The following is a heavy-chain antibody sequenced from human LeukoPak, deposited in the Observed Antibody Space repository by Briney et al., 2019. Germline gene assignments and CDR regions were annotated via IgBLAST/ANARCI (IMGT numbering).Heavy chain of an antibody. CDR3: ARDSPYDYCGSGDIGEYYFDY. D-gene: IGHD3-10*01. CDR1: GYTFTSYG. V-gene: IGHV1-18*01. Sequence: ASVKVSCKASGYTFTSYGISWVRQAPGQGLECVGWINAYNGNTNYAQKLQGRVTMTTDTSTSTAYMELRSLRSDDTAVYYCARDSPYDYCGSGDIGEYYFDYWGQGTLVTVSS. J-gene: IGHJ4*02. CDR2: INAYNGNT.